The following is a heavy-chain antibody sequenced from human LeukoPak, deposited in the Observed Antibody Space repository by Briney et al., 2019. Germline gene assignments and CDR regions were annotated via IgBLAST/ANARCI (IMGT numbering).Heavy chain of an antibody. CDR1: GFTFDDYG. Sequence: GGSLRLSCAASGFTFDDYGMSWVRQAPGKGLDWVCGINWNGGSTGYADSVKGRFTISRDNAKNSLYLQMNSLRAEDTALYHCARSSYSSGFNDAFDIWGQGTMVTVSS. CDR2: INWNGGST. D-gene: IGHD6-19*01. CDR3: ARSSYSSGFNDAFDI. J-gene: IGHJ3*02. V-gene: IGHV3-20*01.